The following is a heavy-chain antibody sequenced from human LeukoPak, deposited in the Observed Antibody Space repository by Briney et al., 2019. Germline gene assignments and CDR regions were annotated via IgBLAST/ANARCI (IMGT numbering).Heavy chain of an antibody. V-gene: IGHV4-34*01. CDR3: ARDLEAVADY. D-gene: IGHD6-19*01. CDR1: GGSFSGYY. CDR2: INHSGST. J-gene: IGHJ4*02. Sequence: SETLSLTCAVYGGSFSGYYWSWIRQPPGKGMEWIGEINHSGSTNYNPSLKSRISISVDTSKNQFSLKLSSVTAADTAVYYCARDLEAVADYWGQGTLVTVSS.